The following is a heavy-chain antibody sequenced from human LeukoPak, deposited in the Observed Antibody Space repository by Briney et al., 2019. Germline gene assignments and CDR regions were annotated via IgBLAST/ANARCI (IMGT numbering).Heavy chain of an antibody. D-gene: IGHD6-19*01. CDR1: GFTFSSYA. CDR3: AKARGGWLNYFDY. V-gene: IGHV3-23*01. J-gene: IGHJ4*02. Sequence: GGSLRLSCAASGFTFSSYAVSWVRQAPGKGLDWVSAISGSGGSTYYADSVKGRFTISRDNSKNTLYLQMNSLRAEDTAVYYCAKARGGWLNYFDYWGQGTLVTVSS. CDR2: ISGSGGST.